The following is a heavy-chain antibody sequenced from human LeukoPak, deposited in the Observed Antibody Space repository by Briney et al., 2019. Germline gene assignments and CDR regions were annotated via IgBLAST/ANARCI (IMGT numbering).Heavy chain of an antibody. V-gene: IGHV3-48*04. CDR2: ISSSSSTI. J-gene: IGHJ4*02. D-gene: IGHD3-9*01. Sequence: GGSLRLSCAASGFTFSSYSMNWVRQAPGKGLEWVSYISSSSSTIYYADSVKGRFTISRDNAKNSLYLQMNSLRAEDTAVYYCARVLEYYDILTGPIDYWGQGTLVTVSS. CDR3: ARVLEYYDILTGPIDY. CDR1: GFTFSSYS.